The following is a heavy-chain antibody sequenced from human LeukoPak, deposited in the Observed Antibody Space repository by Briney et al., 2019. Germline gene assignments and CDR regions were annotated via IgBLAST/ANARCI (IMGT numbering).Heavy chain of an antibody. Sequence: ASVKVSCKASGYTFTGYYMHWVRQAPGQGLEWMGWINPNSGGTNYAQQFQGRVTMTRDTSISTAYMELSRLRSDDTAVYYCARGPSGYSGYAMTDYWGQGTLVTVSS. CDR1: GYTFTGYY. CDR2: INPNSGGT. J-gene: IGHJ4*02. CDR3: ARGPSGYSGYAMTDY. V-gene: IGHV1-2*02. D-gene: IGHD5-12*01.